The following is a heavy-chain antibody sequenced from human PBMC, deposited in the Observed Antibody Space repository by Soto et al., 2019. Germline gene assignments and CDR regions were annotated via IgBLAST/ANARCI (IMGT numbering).Heavy chain of an antibody. CDR1: GFTFSSYG. Sequence: GGSLRLSCAASGFTFSSYGMHWVRQAPGKGLEWVAVISYDGSNKYYADSVKGRFTISRDNSKNTLYLQMNSLRAEDTAVYYCAHGMSCDYWGQGTLVTVSS. J-gene: IGHJ4*02. V-gene: IGHV3-30*03. CDR3: AHGMSCDY. CDR2: ISYDGSNK.